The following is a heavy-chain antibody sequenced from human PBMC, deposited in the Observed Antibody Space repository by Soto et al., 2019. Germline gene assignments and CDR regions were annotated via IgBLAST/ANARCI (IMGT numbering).Heavy chain of an antibody. CDR1: GFTFSSYG. V-gene: IGHV3-30*18. CDR3: ANDVGISAEYSSGPSDS. Sequence: GGSLRLSCAASGFTFSSYGMHWVRQAPGKGLEWVAVISYDGSNKYYADSVKGRFTISRDNSKNTLYLQMNSLRAEDTAVYYWANDVGISAEYSSGPSDSGGKEPRVTVSS. J-gene: IGHJ4*02. CDR2: ISYDGSNK. D-gene: IGHD6-19*01.